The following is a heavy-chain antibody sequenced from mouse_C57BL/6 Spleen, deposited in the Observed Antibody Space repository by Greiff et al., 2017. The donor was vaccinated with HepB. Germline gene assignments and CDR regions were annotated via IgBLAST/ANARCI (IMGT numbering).Heavy chain of an antibody. CDR3: ARRWDYDEAWFAY. D-gene: IGHD2-4*01. V-gene: IGHV1-64*01. Sequence: QVQLQQPGAELVKPGASVKLSCKASGYTFTSYWMHWVKQRPGQGLEWIGMIHPNSGSTNYNEKFKSKATLTVDKSSSTAYMQLSSLTSEDSAVYYCARRWDYDEAWFAYWGQGTLVTVSA. J-gene: IGHJ3*01. CDR1: GYTFTSYW. CDR2: IHPNSGST.